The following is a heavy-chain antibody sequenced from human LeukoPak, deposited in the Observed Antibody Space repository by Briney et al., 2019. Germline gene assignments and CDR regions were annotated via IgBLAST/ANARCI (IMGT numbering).Heavy chain of an antibody. Sequence: SVKVSCKASGGTFSSYVISWVRQAPGQGLEWMGGIIPIFGTANYAQKFQGRVTITADESTSTAYMELSSLRSEDTAVYYCARGTYYDILTGPSAGWFDPWGQGTLVTVSS. CDR3: ARGTYYDILTGPSAGWFDP. J-gene: IGHJ5*02. CDR1: GGTFSSYV. CDR2: IIPIFGTA. D-gene: IGHD3-9*01. V-gene: IGHV1-69*13.